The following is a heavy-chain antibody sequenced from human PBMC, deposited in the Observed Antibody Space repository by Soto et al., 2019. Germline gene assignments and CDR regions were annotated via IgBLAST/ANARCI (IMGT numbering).Heavy chain of an antibody. CDR3: ARDSHHGGRFYRHYYNGIDV. J-gene: IGHJ6*02. Sequence: PGGSLRLSCAASGFTVSSNYMNWVRQAPGKGLEWVSVIHSSGNTFHADSVKGRFIISRDHSKNTVYLQMNSLRAEDTAVYFCARDSHHGGRFYRHYYNGIDVWGQGTTVTVS. CDR1: GFTVSSNY. D-gene: IGHD1-26*01. CDR2: IHSSGNT. V-gene: IGHV3-53*01.